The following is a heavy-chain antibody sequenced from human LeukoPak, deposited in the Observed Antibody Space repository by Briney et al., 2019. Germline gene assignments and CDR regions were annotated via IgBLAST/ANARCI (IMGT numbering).Heavy chain of an antibody. V-gene: IGHV1-69*01. Sequence: ASVKVSCKASGGTFSSYAISWVRQAPGQGLEWMRGIIPIFGTANYAQKFQGRVTITADESTSTAYMELSSLRSEDTAVYYCARRADRDYYDSSGYSRALYYYYGMDVWGQGTTVTVSS. CDR3: ARRADRDYYDSSGYSRALYYYYGMDV. D-gene: IGHD3-22*01. CDR2: IIPIFGTA. CDR1: GGTFSSYA. J-gene: IGHJ6*02.